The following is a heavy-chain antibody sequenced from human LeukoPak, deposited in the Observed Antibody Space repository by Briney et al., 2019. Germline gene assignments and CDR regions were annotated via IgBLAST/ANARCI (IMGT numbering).Heavy chain of an antibody. Sequence: SETLSLTCTVSGGSISSGDYYWSWIRQPPGKGLEWIGYIYYSGSTYYNPSLKSRVTISVDTSKNQFSLKLSSVTAADTAVYYCARDRHYDYVWGSYRSYDAFDIWGQGTMVTVSS. J-gene: IGHJ3*02. CDR2: IYYSGST. V-gene: IGHV4-30-4*01. CDR3: ARDRHYDYVWGSYRSYDAFDI. D-gene: IGHD3-16*01. CDR1: GGSISSGDYY.